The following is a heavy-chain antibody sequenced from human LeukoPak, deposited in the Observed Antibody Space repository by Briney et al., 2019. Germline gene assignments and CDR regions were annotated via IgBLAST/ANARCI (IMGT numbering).Heavy chain of an antibody. CDR2: ISYDGSNK. CDR1: GFTFSSYA. CDR3: ARATLGFRYGMDV. J-gene: IGHJ6*02. V-gene: IGHV3-30-3*01. D-gene: IGHD2-2*03. Sequence: GGSLRLSCAASGFTFSSYAMHWVRQAPGKGLEWVAVISYDGSNKYYADSVKGRFTISRDNSKNTLYLQMNSLRAEDTAVYYCARATLGFRYGMDVWGQGTTVTVSS.